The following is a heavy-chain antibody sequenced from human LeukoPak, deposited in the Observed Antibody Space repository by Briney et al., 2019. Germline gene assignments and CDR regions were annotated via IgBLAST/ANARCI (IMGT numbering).Heavy chain of an antibody. D-gene: IGHD3-3*01. J-gene: IGHJ3*02. Sequence: PGRSLRLSCAASGFTFDDYAMHWVRQAPGKGLEWVSGISWNSGSIGYADSVKGRFTISRDNAKNSLYLQMNSLRAEDTALYYCAKEISPSDFWSGYYGYDAFDIWGQGTMVAVSS. CDR1: GFTFDDYA. CDR2: ISWNSGSI. CDR3: AKEISPSDFWSGYYGYDAFDI. V-gene: IGHV3-9*01.